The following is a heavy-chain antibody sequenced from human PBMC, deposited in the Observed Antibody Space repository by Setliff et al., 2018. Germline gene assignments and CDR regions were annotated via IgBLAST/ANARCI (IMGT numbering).Heavy chain of an antibody. J-gene: IGHJ3*02. CDR2: IHHSGST. D-gene: IGHD3-10*01. CDR3: ARGAYRSESYTAFDI. Sequence: SETLSLTCAVSGGSISSGGYSWSWIRQPPGKGLEWIGYIHHSGSTYYNPSLKSRVTISVDRSKNQFSLKLSSVTAADTAVYYCARGAYRSESYTAFDIWGQGTMVTVSS. V-gene: IGHV4-30-2*01. CDR1: GGSISSGGYS.